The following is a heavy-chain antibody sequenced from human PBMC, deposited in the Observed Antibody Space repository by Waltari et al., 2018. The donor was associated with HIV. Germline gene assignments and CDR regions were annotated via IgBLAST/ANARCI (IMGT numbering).Heavy chain of an antibody. D-gene: IGHD6-13*01. CDR1: GGTFSSYA. J-gene: IGHJ4*02. CDR2: IIPIFGTA. CDR3: ARDMGSVSCWYTGFGY. V-gene: IGHV1-69*01. Sequence: QVQLVQSGAEVKKPGSSVKVSCKASGGTFSSYAISWCRQAPGQGLEGMGGIIPIFGTANYAQKFQGRVTITAEESTSTACMELSRLRSEDTAVYDCARDMGSVSCWYTGFGYWGQGTLVTVSS.